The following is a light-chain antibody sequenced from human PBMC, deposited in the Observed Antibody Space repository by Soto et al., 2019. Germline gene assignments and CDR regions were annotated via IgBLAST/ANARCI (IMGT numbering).Light chain of an antibody. Sequence: DIQMTQSPSTLPASVGDRVTITCRASQSISNWLAWYQQKQGTXXKXXIYHASSLQSGVPSRFSGSGSGTDLTLTISSLQPEDVETYYCQKYNSAPQTFGQGTKVDIK. CDR1: QSISNW. CDR2: HAS. V-gene: IGKV1-5*01. CDR3: QKYNSAPQT. J-gene: IGKJ1*01.